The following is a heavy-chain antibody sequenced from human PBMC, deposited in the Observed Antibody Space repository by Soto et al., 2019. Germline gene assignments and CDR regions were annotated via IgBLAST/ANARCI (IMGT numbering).Heavy chain of an antibody. CDR2: IIPIFGTA. Sequence: ASVKVSCKASGGTFSSYAISWVRQAPGQGLEWMGGIIPIFGTANYAQKFQGRVTITADESTSTAYMELSSLRSEDTAVYYCATRKRGFQYYYDSSGYAPGTGYYFDYWGQGTLVTVSS. V-gene: IGHV1-69*13. CDR1: GGTFSSYA. CDR3: ATRKRGFQYYYDSSGYAPGTGYYFDY. D-gene: IGHD3-22*01. J-gene: IGHJ4*02.